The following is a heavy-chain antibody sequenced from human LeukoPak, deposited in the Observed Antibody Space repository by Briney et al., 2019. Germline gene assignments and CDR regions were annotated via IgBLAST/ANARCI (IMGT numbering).Heavy chain of an antibody. J-gene: IGHJ3*02. Sequence: GGSLRLSCAASGFAFSSHWMHWVRQAPGKGLVWVSRINSDGDSPNYADSVKGRFTISRDDAKNTLYLQMNSLRAEDTAVYYCARGFVSGGDCCAFDIWGQGTMVTVSS. CDR2: INSDGDSP. D-gene: IGHD2-21*02. V-gene: IGHV3-74*01. CDR1: GFAFSSHW. CDR3: ARGFVSGGDCCAFDI.